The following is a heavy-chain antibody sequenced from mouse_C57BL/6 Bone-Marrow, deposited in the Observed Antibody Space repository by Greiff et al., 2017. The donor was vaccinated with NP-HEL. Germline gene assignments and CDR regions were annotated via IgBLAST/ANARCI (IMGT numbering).Heavy chain of an antibody. CDR2: IDPSDSYT. D-gene: IGHD2-10*01. Sequence: QVQLQQSGAELVRPGTSVKLSCKASGYTFTSYWMHWVKQRPGQGLEWIGVIDPSDSYTNYNQKFKGKATLTVDTSSSTAYMQLSSLTSEDSAVYYCARDSYYGPVHLDYWGQGTTLTVSS. J-gene: IGHJ2*01. CDR3: ARDSYYGPVHLDY. V-gene: IGHV1-59*01. CDR1: GYTFTSYW.